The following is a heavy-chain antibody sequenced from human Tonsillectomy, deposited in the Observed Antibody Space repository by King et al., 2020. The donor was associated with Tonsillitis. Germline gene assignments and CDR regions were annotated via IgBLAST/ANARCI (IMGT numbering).Heavy chain of an antibody. Sequence: ITLKESGPTLVKPPQTLTLTCTFSGFSLSTSGVGVGWIRQPPGKALEWLALIYWDDDKRYSPSLKSSLTITKDTSKNQMVLTMTNMDPLDTATYYCAHSRYSSSWWWWFDPWGQGTLVTVSS. CDR2: IYWDDDK. V-gene: IGHV2-5*02. D-gene: IGHD6-13*01. CDR1: GFSLSTSGVG. CDR3: AHSRYSSSWWWWFDP. J-gene: IGHJ5*02.